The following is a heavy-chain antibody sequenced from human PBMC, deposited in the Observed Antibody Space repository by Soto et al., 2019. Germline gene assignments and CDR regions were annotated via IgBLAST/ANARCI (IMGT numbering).Heavy chain of an antibody. V-gene: IGHV1-2*04. J-gene: IGHJ3*02. CDR2: INPNSGGT. Sequence: QVQLVQSGAEVKKPGASVKVSCKASGYTFTGYYMHLERQAPGQGLEVMGWINPNSGGTNYAPKFQGWVTMTRDTSIITAYMELSRLRSDDTSVYYCARDRDIAVAGTWLEAFDIWVQGTMVTVSS. CDR1: GYTFTGYY. CDR3: ARDRDIAVAGTWLEAFDI. D-gene: IGHD6-19*01.